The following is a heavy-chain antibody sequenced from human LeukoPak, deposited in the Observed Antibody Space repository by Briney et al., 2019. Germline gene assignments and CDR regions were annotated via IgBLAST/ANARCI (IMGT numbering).Heavy chain of an antibody. CDR2: IYYSGST. CDR1: GGSISSYY. J-gene: IGHJ4*02. CDR3: VAYYYGSGSKH. D-gene: IGHD3-10*01. V-gene: IGHV4-59*08. Sequence: SETLSLTCTVSGGSISSYYWSWIRQPPGKGLEWIGYIYYSGSTNYNPSLKSRVTISVDTSKNQFSLKLSSVTAADTAVYYCVAYYYGSGSKHWGQGTLVTVSS.